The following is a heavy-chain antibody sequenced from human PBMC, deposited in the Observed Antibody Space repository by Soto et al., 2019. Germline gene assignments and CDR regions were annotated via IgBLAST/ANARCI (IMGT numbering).Heavy chain of an antibody. J-gene: IGHJ4*02. Sequence: ASETLSLTCTVSGVSISSSSYYWGWIRQPPGKGLEWIGSIYYSGSTYYNPSLKSRVTISVDTSKNQFSLKLSSVTAADTAVYYCARHGPIYGDYPRGFDYWGQGTLLTVSS. CDR2: IYYSGST. CDR3: ARHGPIYGDYPRGFDY. CDR1: GVSISSSSYY. D-gene: IGHD4-17*01. V-gene: IGHV4-39*01.